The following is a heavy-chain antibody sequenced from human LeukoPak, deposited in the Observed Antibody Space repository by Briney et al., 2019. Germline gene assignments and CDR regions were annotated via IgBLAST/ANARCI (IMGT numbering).Heavy chain of an antibody. CDR1: GFTFSSYS. D-gene: IGHD6-13*01. V-gene: IGHV3-21*01. CDR3: ARAISSSWSGRDYGMDV. CDR2: ISSSSSYI. Sequence: PGGSLRLSCAASGFTFSSYSMNWVRQAPGKGLEWVSSISSSSSYIYCADSVKGRFTISRDNAKNSLYLQMNGLRAEDTAVYYCARAISSSWSGRDYGMDVWGQGTTVTVSS. J-gene: IGHJ6*02.